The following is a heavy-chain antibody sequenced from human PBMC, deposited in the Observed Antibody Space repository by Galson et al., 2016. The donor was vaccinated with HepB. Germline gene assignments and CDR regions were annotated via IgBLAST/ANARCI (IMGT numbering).Heavy chain of an antibody. CDR2: ISYDGSNK. J-gene: IGHJ5*02. Sequence: SLRLSCAASGFTFSSYGMHWVRQAPGKGLEWVAVISYDGSNKYYADSVKGRFTISRDNSKNTLYLQMNSLRAEDTAVYYCARDLFGGYGWFDPWGQGTLVTVSS. V-gene: IGHV3-30*03. CDR3: ARDLFGGYGWFDP. D-gene: IGHD5-12*01. CDR1: GFTFSSYG.